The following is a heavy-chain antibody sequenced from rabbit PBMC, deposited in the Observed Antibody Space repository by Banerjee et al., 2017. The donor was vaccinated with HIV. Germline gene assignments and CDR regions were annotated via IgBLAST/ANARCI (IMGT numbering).Heavy chain of an antibody. J-gene: IGHJ4*01. Sequence: QSLEESGGDLVKPGASLTLTCTASGFSFSSYGIGWVRQAPGKGLEWIAWIDVGSGITYYASWAKGRFTISKTSSTTVTLQMASLTAADTATYFCARGIYGGNGHFNLWGPGTLVTVS. CDR1: GFSFSSYG. D-gene: IGHD4-2*01. CDR3: ARGIYGGNGHFNL. V-gene: IGHV1S40*01. CDR2: IDVGSGIT.